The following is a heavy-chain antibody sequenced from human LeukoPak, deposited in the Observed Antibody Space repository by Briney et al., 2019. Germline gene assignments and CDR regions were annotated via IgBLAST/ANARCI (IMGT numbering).Heavy chain of an antibody. CDR3: ARSLTYYYDSSGSPLDY. V-gene: IGHV3-30*19. Sequence: GGSLRLSCAASGFTFSSYGMHWVRQAPGKGLEWVAVISYDGSNKYYADSVKGRFTISRDNSKNTLYLQMNSLRAEDTAVYYCARSLTYYYDSSGSPLDYWGQGTLVTVSS. D-gene: IGHD3-22*01. CDR1: GFTFSSYG. CDR2: ISYDGSNK. J-gene: IGHJ4*02.